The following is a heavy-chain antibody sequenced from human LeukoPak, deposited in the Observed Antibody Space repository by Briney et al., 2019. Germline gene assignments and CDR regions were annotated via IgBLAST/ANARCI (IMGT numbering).Heavy chain of an antibody. CDR3: ARGWLQYLAFDY. CDR1: GYTFTSYY. V-gene: IGHV1-2*02. Sequence: GASVKVSCKASGYTFTSYYVHWVRQAPGQGLEWMGWINPDSGGTNYAQKFQGRVTMTSDTSISTAYMELSRLRSDDTVVYYCARGWLQYLAFDYWGQGTLVTVSS. CDR2: INPDSGGT. J-gene: IGHJ4*02. D-gene: IGHD5-24*01.